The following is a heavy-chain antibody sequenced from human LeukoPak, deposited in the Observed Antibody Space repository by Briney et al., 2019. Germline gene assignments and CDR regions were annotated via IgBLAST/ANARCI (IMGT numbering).Heavy chain of an antibody. J-gene: IGHJ3*02. V-gene: IGHV4-30-4*01. D-gene: IGHD6-13*01. Sequence: SETLSLTCTVSGGSISSGAYYWSWIRQPPGKGLEWIGYVYYSGSTYYNPSLKSRVTISVDTSKNQFSLKLSSVTAADTAVYYCARDAGSSWYENAFDIWGQGTMVTVSS. CDR2: VYYSGST. CDR1: GGSISSGAYY. CDR3: ARDAGSSWYENAFDI.